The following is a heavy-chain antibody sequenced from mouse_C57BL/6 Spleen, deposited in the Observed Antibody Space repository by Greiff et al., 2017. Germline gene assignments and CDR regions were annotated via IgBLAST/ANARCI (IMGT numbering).Heavy chain of an antibody. V-gene: IGHV1-7*01. D-gene: IGHD1-1*01. CDR2: INPSSGYT. Sequence: VMLVESGAELAKPGASVKLSCKASGYTFTSYWMHWVKQRPGQGLEWIGYINPSSGYTKYNQKFKDKATLTADKSSSTAYMQLSSLTYEDSAVYYCASSVVAPYYYAMDYWGQGTSDTVSS. CDR3: ASSVVAPYYYAMDY. J-gene: IGHJ4*01. CDR1: GYTFTSYW.